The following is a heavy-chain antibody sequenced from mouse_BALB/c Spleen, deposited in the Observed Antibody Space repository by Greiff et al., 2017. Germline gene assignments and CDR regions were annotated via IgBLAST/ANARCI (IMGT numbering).Heavy chain of an antibody. D-gene: IGHD1-1*01. CDR3: ARTQTHYYGSRDYYAMDY. J-gene: IGHJ4*01. V-gene: IGHV5-17*02. Sequence: EVKLMESGGGLVQPGGSRKLSCAASGFTFSSFGMHWVRQAPEKGLEWVAYISSGSSTIYYADTVKGRFTISRDNPKNTLFLQMTSLRSEDTAMYYCARTQTHYYGSRDYYAMDYWGQGTSVTVSS. CDR1: GFTFSSFG. CDR2: ISSGSSTI.